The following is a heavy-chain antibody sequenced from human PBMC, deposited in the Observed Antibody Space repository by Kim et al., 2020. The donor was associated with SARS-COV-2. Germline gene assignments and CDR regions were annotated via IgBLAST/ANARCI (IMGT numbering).Heavy chain of an antibody. J-gene: IGHJ3*02. V-gene: IGHV3-73*01. Sequence: GGSLRLSCAASGFNFSASAVHWVRQASGKGLEWVGSIKGKTNNYATAYVASVKGRFTIYSDDSQNMAYLQMKSLKTEDTAVYYCTGTGRVPFDIWGQRTRVTVSS. CDR3: TGTGRVPFDI. CDR1: GFNFSASA. D-gene: IGHD1-1*01. CDR2: IKGKTNNYAT.